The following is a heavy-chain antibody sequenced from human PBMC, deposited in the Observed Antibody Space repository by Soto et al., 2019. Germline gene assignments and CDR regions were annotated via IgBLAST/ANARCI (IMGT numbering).Heavy chain of an antibody. CDR2: IWHTGRP. V-gene: IGHV4-4*02. Sequence: QLQLRESGPGLVQPSGTLSLTCDVSGDSLTNNHWSSWVRQAPGKGLEWIGEIWHTGRPNYNPSPKSRVAISVDKSKNQFPLKLSSVTAADTAVYYCVRDSRTGCSSINCYMHWGQGTLVTVSS. CDR1: GDSLTNNHW. CDR3: VRDSRTGCSSINCYMH. J-gene: IGHJ4*02. D-gene: IGHD2-15*01.